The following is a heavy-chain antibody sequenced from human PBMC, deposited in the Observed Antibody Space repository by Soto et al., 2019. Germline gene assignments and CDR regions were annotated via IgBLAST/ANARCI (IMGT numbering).Heavy chain of an antibody. V-gene: IGHV3-33*01. D-gene: IGHD2-8*01. CDR1: GFTFSSYG. CDR2: IWYDGSNK. J-gene: IGHJ5*02. CDR3: ARGMVYAIDDWFDP. Sequence: GGSLRLSCAASGFTFSSYGMHWVRQAPGKGLEWVAVIWYDGSNKYYADSVKGRFTISRDNSKNTLYLQMNSLRAEDTAVYYCARGMVYAIDDWFDPWGQGTLVTVSS.